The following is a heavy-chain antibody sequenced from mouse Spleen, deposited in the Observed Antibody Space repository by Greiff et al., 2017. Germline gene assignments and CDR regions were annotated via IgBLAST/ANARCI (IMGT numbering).Heavy chain of an antibody. V-gene: IGHV1-50*01. D-gene: IGHD2-2*01. Sequence: QVQLQQPGAELVKPGASVKLSCKASGYTFTSYWMQWVKQRPGQGLEWIGEIDPSDSYTNYNQKFKGKATLTVDTSSSTAYMQLSSLTSEDSAVYYCARERGYDDAMDYWGQGTSVTVSS. CDR2: IDPSDSYT. CDR3: ARERGYDDAMDY. CDR1: GYTFTSYW. J-gene: IGHJ4*01.